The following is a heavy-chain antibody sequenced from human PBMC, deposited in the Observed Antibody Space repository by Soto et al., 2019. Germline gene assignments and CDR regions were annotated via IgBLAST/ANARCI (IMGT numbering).Heavy chain of an antibody. Sequence: ASLRLSCAASTFPFRTYWMTWVRQAPGKGLEWVANIHRDEIEKYYMDSVKGRFTISRDNAKNSLYLQMTSLRAEDTAVYYCAGGNALDVWGQGTTVTVSS. CDR3: AGGNALDV. V-gene: IGHV3-7*01. CDR2: IHRDEIEK. CDR1: TFPFRTYW. J-gene: IGHJ6*02.